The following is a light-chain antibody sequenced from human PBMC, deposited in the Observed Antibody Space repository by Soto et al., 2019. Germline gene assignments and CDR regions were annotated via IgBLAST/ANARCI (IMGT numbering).Light chain of an antibody. CDR1: QSVSSD. Sequence: VVMPQSPATLSVSPGERATLSCRASQSVSSDLAWYHQKPGQAPRLLIYGASTRATGIPARFSGSGSGTEFTLTINSLQSEDFAVYYGQQYNNWPRTFGQGTNVDIK. J-gene: IGKJ1*01. CDR3: QQYNNWPRT. CDR2: GAS. V-gene: IGKV3-15*01.